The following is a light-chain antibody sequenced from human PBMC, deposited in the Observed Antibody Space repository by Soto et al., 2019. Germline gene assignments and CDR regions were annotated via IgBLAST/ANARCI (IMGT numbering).Light chain of an antibody. CDR2: GSS. CDR3: QSYDSSLSGLYV. Sequence: QSVLMQPSSVSGAPGQRVTISCTGNNSNIGAGYDVHWYQQLPGTAPKLLIYGSSNRPSGVPDRFSGSKSGTSASLAITGLQAEDEADYYCQSYDSSLSGLYVFGTGTKVTVL. J-gene: IGLJ1*01. CDR1: NSNIGAGYD. V-gene: IGLV1-40*01.